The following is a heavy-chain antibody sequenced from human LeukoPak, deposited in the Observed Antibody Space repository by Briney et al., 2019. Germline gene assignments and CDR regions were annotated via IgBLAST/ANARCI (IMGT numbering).Heavy chain of an antibody. CDR2: INPNSGGT. CDR1: GGTFSSYA. V-gene: IGHV1-2*02. CDR3: ARGGGGQYSSGWYYFDY. Sequence: ASVKVSCKASGGTFSSYAIIWVRQAPGQGLEWMGWINPNSGGTNYAQKFQGRVTMTRDTSISTAYMELSRLRSDDTAVYYCARGGGGQYSSGWYYFDYWGQGTLVTVSS. J-gene: IGHJ4*02. D-gene: IGHD6-13*01.